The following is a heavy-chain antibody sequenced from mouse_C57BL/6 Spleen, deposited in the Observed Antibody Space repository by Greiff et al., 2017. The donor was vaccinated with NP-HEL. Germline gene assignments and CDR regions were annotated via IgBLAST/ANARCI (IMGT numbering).Heavy chain of an antibody. CDR3: AKYGAMDY. J-gene: IGHJ4*01. Sequence: VQLQQSGPGLVKPSQSLSLTCSVTGYSITSGYYWNWIRQFPGNKLEWMGYISYDGSNNYNPSLKNRISITRDTSKNQFFLKLNSVTTEDTATYYCAKYGAMDYWGQGTSVTVSS. CDR2: ISYDGSN. CDR1: GYSITSGYY. V-gene: IGHV3-6*01. D-gene: IGHD1-1*02.